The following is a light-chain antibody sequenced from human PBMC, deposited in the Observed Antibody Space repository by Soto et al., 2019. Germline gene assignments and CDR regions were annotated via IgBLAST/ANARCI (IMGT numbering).Light chain of an antibody. Sequence: DIQMTQSPSTLSASVGDRVTITCRASQSISSWLTWYQQKAGQAPKLLIYKASIVESGVPSRFSSSGSRTEVALNICSLQSDDSATYYCQQYYYFATFGQGTRVKL. CDR1: QSISSW. CDR3: QQYYYFAT. V-gene: IGKV1-5*03. CDR2: KAS. J-gene: IGKJ1*01.